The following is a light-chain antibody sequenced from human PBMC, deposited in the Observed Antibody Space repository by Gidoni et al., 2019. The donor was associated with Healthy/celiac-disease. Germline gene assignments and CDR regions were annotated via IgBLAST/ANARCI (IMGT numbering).Light chain of an antibody. CDR2: GAS. CDR3: QQYNKWWT. V-gene: IGKV3-15*01. CDR1: QSVSSN. Sequence: EIVLTHSPATLSVSPGERATLSCRASQSVSSNLAWYQQKPGQAPRLLIYGASTRATGIPARFSGSGSGTEFTLTISILQSEDVAVYYCQQYNKWWTFXQXTKVEIK. J-gene: IGKJ1*01.